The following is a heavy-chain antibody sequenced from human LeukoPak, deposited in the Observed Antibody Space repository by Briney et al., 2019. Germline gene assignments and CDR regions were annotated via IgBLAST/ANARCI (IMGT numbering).Heavy chain of an antibody. J-gene: IGHJ4*02. CDR2: INHSGST. CDR3: ARGRGYSSS. V-gene: IGHV4-34*01. Sequence: SETLSLTCAVYGGSFTGYYWSWIRQPPGKGLEWIGEINHSGSTNYNPSLKSRVTISVDTSKNQFSLKLSSVTAADTAVYYCARGRGYSSSWGQATLVTVSS. CDR1: GGSFTGYY. D-gene: IGHD6-13*01.